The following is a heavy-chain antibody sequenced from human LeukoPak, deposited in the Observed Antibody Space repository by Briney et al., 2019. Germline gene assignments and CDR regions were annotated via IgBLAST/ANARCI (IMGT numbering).Heavy chain of an antibody. CDR2: ISDDGTNK. Sequence: GGSLRLSCAASGFTFSNYAMHWVRQAPGKGLEWVAAISDDGTNKYYADSVKGRFTISRDSSENTLYLQMNSLRAEDTAVYYCARYGSGSYYHFDYWGQGTLVTVSS. CDR3: ARYGSGSYYHFDY. J-gene: IGHJ4*02. D-gene: IGHD3-10*01. V-gene: IGHV3-30-3*01. CDR1: GFTFSNYA.